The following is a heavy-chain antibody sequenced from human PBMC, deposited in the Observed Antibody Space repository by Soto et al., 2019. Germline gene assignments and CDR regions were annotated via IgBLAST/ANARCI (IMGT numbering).Heavy chain of an antibody. CDR3: AREEYYYDSSFDY. J-gene: IGHJ4*02. V-gene: IGHV4-31*03. CDR2: IYYSGST. Sequence: SETLSLTCTVSGDSISSGGYYWSWIRQHPGKGMEWIGYIYYSGSTYYNPSLKSRVTISVDTSKNQFSLKLSSVTAADTAVYYCAREEYYYDSSFDYWGQGTLVTVSS. CDR1: GDSISSGGYY. D-gene: IGHD3-22*01.